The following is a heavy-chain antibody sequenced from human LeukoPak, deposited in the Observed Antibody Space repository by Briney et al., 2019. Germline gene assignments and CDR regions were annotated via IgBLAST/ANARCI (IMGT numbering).Heavy chain of an antibody. Sequence: SGTLSLTCTVSGGSISSYYWSWIRQPPGKGLEWIGYIYYSGSTNYNPSLKSRVTISVDTSKNQFSLKLSSVTAADTAVYYCARHYYYDSSGYNYYSPGASDIWGQGTMVTVSS. CDR2: IYYSGST. CDR3: ARHYYYDSSGYNYYSPGASDI. J-gene: IGHJ3*02. CDR1: GGSISSYY. D-gene: IGHD3-22*01. V-gene: IGHV4-59*08.